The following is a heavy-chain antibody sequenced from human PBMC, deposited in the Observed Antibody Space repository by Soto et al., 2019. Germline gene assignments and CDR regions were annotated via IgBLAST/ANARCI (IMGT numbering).Heavy chain of an antibody. CDR2: IWYDGSNK. V-gene: IGHV3-33*01. Sequence: QVQLVESGGGVVQPGRSLRLSCAASGFTFSSYGMHWVRQAPGKGLEWVAVIWYDGSNKYYADSVKGRFTISRDNSKNTLYLQMNSLRAEDTAVYYCAREVSGSSGWYRRYFDYWGQGTLVTVSS. J-gene: IGHJ4*02. CDR3: AREVSGSSGWYRRYFDY. D-gene: IGHD6-19*01. CDR1: GFTFSSYG.